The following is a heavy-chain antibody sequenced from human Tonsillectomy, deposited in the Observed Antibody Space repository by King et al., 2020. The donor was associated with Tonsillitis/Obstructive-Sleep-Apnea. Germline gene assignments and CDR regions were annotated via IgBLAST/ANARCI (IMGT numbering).Heavy chain of an antibody. J-gene: IGHJ3*02. Sequence: QLVQSGAEVKKPGASVKVSCKVSGYTLTELSMHWVRQAPGKGLEWMGGFDPEDGETIYAQKFQGRVTMTEDTSTDTAYMELSSLRSEDTAVYYCATSKSLDYGDYVRDAFDIWGQGTMVTVSS. CDR2: FDPEDGET. D-gene: IGHD4-17*01. CDR3: ATSKSLDYGDYVRDAFDI. CDR1: GYTLTELS. V-gene: IGHV1-24*01.